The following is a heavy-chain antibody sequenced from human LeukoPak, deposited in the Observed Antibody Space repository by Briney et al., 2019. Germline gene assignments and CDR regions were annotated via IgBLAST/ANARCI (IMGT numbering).Heavy chain of an antibody. CDR3: AREGRENIAIGVD. D-gene: IGHD3-16*02. Sequence: SETLSLTCTVSGYSISNGYYWGWFRQTPGRGLEWIASVSHSGSPYYNPSLKSRVTISEDPSKNLCSLTLRSVTAADAAVYYCAREGRENIAIGVDWGQGVLVTVSS. J-gene: IGHJ4*02. CDR2: VSHSGSP. V-gene: IGHV4-38-2*02. CDR1: GYSISNGYY.